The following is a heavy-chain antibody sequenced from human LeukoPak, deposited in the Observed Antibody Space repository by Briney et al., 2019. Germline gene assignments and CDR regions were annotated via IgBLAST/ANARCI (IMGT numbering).Heavy chain of an antibody. V-gene: IGHV3-9*03. D-gene: IGHD4-17*01. J-gene: IGHJ3*02. Sequence: GRSLRLSCAASGFTFDDYAMHWVRQAPGKGLEWVSGISWNSGSIGYADSVKGRFTISRDNAKNSLYLQMNSLRAEDMALYYFAKGVSGDYGAFDIWGQGTMVTVSS. CDR2: ISWNSGSI. CDR3: AKGVSGDYGAFDI. CDR1: GFTFDDYA.